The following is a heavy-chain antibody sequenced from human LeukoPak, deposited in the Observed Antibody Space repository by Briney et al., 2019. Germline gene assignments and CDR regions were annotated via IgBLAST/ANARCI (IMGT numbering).Heavy chain of an antibody. D-gene: IGHD3-3*01. J-gene: IGHJ3*02. Sequence: ASVKVSCKVSGYTLTELSMHWVRQAPGQGLEWMGIINPSGGSTSYAQKFQGRVTMTRDTSTSTVYMELSSLRSEDTAVYYCARDSDFWSGYPTPDAFDIWGQGTMVTVSS. V-gene: IGHV1-46*01. CDR1: GYTLTELS. CDR3: ARDSDFWSGYPTPDAFDI. CDR2: INPSGGST.